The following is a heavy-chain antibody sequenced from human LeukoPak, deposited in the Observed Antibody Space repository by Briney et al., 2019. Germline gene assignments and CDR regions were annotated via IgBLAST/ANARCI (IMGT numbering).Heavy chain of an antibody. Sequence: GGSLRLSCAASGFTFSRYSMNWVRQAPGKGLEWVSSISISSSYIYYADSVKGRFTMSRDNAKNSLYLQVNSLRAEDTAVYYCARGARGSGTASDYWGQGTLVTVSS. V-gene: IGHV3-21*01. D-gene: IGHD3-10*01. J-gene: IGHJ4*02. CDR1: GFTFSRYS. CDR2: ISISSSYI. CDR3: ARGARGSGTASDY.